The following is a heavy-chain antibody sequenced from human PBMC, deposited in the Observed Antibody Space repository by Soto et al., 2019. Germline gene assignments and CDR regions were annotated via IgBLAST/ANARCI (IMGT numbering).Heavy chain of an antibody. CDR2: INSDGSYI. J-gene: IGHJ4*02. CDR1: EFSFSSSW. D-gene: IGHD2-15*01. CDR3: VTGWSEY. Sequence: GGSPRLSCVVSEFSFSSSWMHWVRQGPGKGLVWVSRINSDGSYINYADSVKGRFTTSRDNAKNKLYLQMNSLRVEDTALYYCVTGWSEYWGQGALVTVSS. V-gene: IGHV3-74*01.